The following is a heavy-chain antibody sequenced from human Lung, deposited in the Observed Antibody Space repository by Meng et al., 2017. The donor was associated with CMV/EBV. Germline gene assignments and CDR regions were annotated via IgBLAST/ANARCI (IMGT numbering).Heavy chain of an antibody. CDR2: IKQDGSEK. CDR1: GFTFRTYW. D-gene: IGHD2-21*02. V-gene: IGHV3-7*01. CDR3: ARERLVTTFYYFYGMDV. Sequence: SCAASGFTFRTYWMTWVRQVPGKGLEWVANIKQDGSEKYYVDSVKGRFTISRDNTKNSVFLQMNSLRAEDTAVYYCARERLVTTFYYFYGMDVWGQGXTVTVSS. J-gene: IGHJ6*02.